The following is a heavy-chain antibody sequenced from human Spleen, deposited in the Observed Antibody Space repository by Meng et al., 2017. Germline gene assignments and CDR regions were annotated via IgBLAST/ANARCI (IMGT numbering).Heavy chain of an antibody. Sequence: ASVKVSCKASGYMFTTHGFIWVRLAPGQGPEWMGWISAYNGNKNYAQKFQGRVTLTTDTSTTTAYMELRSLRSDDTAVYYCAKGTGTKNPYNYYYALDVWGQGTPVTVSS. CDR1: GYMFTTHG. CDR3: AKGTGTKNPYNYYYALDV. J-gene: IGHJ6*02. V-gene: IGHV1-18*01. CDR2: ISAYNGNK. D-gene: IGHD1-1*01.